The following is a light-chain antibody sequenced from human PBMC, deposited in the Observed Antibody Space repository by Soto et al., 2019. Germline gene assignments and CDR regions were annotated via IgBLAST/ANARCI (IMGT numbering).Light chain of an antibody. CDR1: QRVSSSY. CDR2: GAS. Sequence: EIMLTQSPGTLSLSPGERATLSCRASQRVSSSYFDWYQQKPGQAPRLLIYGASSRATGIPDRFSGSGSGTDFTLTISRLESEDFAVYYCQQYGRSPWTFGQGTKVEIK. V-gene: IGKV3-20*01. J-gene: IGKJ1*01. CDR3: QQYGRSPWT.